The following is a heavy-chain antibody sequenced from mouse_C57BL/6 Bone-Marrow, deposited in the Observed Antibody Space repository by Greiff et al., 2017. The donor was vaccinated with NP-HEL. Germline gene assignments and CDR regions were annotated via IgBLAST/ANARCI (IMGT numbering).Heavy chain of an antibody. J-gene: IGHJ2*01. CDR2: IDPSDSYT. Sequence: VQLQQPGAELVMPGASVKLSCKASGYTFTSYWMHWVKQRPGQGLEWIGEIDPSDSYTNYNQKFKGKSTLTVDKSSSTAYMQLSSLTSEDSAVYYRARERITTVVFDYWGQGTTLTVSS. CDR1: GYTFTSYW. CDR3: ARERITTVVFDY. D-gene: IGHD1-1*01. V-gene: IGHV1-69*01.